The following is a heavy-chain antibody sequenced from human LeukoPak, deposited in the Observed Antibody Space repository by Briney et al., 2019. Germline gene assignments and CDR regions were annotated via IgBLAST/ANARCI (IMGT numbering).Heavy chain of an antibody. Sequence: GGSLRLSCAASEFTFSSYAMHWVRQAPGKGLEWVAVISYDGSNKYYADSVKGRFTISRDNSKNTLYLQMNSLRAEDTAVYYCARTEDTAMVKGFYGMDVWGQGTTVTVSS. CDR2: ISYDGSNK. V-gene: IGHV3-30-3*01. D-gene: IGHD5-18*01. CDR1: EFTFSSYA. J-gene: IGHJ6*02. CDR3: ARTEDTAMVKGFYGMDV.